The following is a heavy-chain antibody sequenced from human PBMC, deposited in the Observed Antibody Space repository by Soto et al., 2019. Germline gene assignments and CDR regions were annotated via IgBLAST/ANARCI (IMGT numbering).Heavy chain of an antibody. V-gene: IGHV1-2*02. CDR1: GYTFTGYY. CDR3: ARARSSSWHDRGSFDY. Sequence: ASVKVSCKASGYTFTGYYMHWVRQAPGQGLEWMGWINPNSGGTNYAQKFQGRVTMTRDTSISTACMELSRLRSDDTAVYYCARARSSSWHDRGSFDYWGQGTLVTVSS. CDR2: INPNSGGT. D-gene: IGHD6-13*01. J-gene: IGHJ4*02.